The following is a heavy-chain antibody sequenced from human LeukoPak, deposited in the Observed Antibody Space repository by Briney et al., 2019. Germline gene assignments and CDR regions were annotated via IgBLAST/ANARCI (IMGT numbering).Heavy chain of an antibody. CDR1: GFTFSSYS. Sequence: PGGSLRLSCAASGFTFSSYSMNWVRQAPGKGLEWVSSISSSSSYIYYADSVKGRFTISRDNAKNSLYLQMNSLRAEDTAVYYCASTPIAVAAPLDYYYYGMDVWGQGTTVTVSS. CDR3: ASTPIAVAAPLDYYYYGMDV. CDR2: ISSSSSYI. J-gene: IGHJ6*02. V-gene: IGHV3-21*01. D-gene: IGHD6-19*01.